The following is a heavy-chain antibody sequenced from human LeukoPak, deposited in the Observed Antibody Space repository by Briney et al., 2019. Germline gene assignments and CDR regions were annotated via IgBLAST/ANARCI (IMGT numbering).Heavy chain of an antibody. J-gene: IGHJ4*02. CDR3: ARDEGYCSSTSCYWFTDN. Sequence: GGSLRLSCAASGFTFSSYWMSWGRQAPGKGLEWVANIKQDGSEKHYVDSVKGRFTIFRDNAKNSLHLQMNSLRAEDTAVYYCARDEGYCSSTSCYWFTDNWGQGTLVTVSS. CDR2: IKQDGSEK. CDR1: GFTFSSYW. D-gene: IGHD2-2*01. V-gene: IGHV3-7*01.